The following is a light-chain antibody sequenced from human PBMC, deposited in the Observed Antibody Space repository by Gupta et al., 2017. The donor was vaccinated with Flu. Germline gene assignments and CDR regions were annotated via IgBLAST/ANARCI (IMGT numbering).Light chain of an antibody. J-gene: IGLJ3*02. Sequence: QSALTQPRSVSGSPGQSVTISCTGPSRDGGGYNYVSWYQQHPGKARNLMIYDVSKRPAGVPGRFSGSKSGNTASLTISVLPEEEAADYYGCSDAGSDNPVFGGGTKLTVL. CDR1: SRDGGGYNY. CDR3: CSDAGSDNPV. CDR2: DVS. V-gene: IGLV2-11*01.